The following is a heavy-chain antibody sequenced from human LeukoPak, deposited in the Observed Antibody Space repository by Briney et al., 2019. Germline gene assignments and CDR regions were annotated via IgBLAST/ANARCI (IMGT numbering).Heavy chain of an antibody. D-gene: IGHD5-12*01. J-gene: IGHJ3*02. CDR2: ISSSSSYI. CDR1: GFIFSSYD. Sequence: GGSLRLSCAASGFIFSSYDMSWVRQAPGKGLEWVSSISSSSSYIYYADSVKGRFTISRGNAKNSLYLQMNSLRAEDTAVYYCARAGDSGYDYGAFDIWGQGTMVTVSS. V-gene: IGHV3-21*01. CDR3: ARAGDSGYDYGAFDI.